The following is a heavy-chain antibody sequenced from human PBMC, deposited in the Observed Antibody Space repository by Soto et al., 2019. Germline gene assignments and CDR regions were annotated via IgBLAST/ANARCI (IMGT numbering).Heavy chain of an antibody. Sequence: SQTLSLTCAISGDSVSSNTASWNWIRQSPSRGLEWLGRTFSRSKWYRNYAVSVKSRIIINADTSKNQISLQLNSVTPEDTAIYYCAKGENLGPNTGYAFDPWGKGTLVTVSS. CDR3: AKGENLGPNTGYAFDP. V-gene: IGHV6-1*01. CDR1: GDSVSSNTAS. CDR2: TFSRSKWYR. D-gene: IGHD5-12*01. J-gene: IGHJ5*02.